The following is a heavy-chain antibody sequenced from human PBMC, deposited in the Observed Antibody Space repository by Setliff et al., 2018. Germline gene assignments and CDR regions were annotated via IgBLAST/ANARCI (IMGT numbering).Heavy chain of an antibody. Sequence: ASVKVSCKTSGFNFITYGFSWGRQAPGQGLEWMGWISPYSGETNNAQKFQDRLSVTADTSSKTIYMELRSLTSDDTAVYFCTTSRAPRVVLAADFDLWGQGTLVTVSA. CDR1: GFNFITYG. CDR3: TTSRAPRVVLAADFDL. J-gene: IGHJ4*02. CDR2: ISPYSGET. D-gene: IGHD2-21*01. V-gene: IGHV1-18*01.